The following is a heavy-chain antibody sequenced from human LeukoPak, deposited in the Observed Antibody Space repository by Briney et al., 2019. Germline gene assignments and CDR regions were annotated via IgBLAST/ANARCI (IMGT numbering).Heavy chain of an antibody. CDR2: IYTSGST. CDR1: GGSISSYY. D-gene: IGHD3-10*01. Sequence: SETLSLTCTVSGGSISSYYWSWLRQPAGNGLEWIGRIYTSGSTNYNPSLKSRVTMSVDTSKNQFSLKLSSVTAADTAVYYCAGLYYYGSGSSFGYWGQGTLVTVSS. V-gene: IGHV4-4*07. J-gene: IGHJ4*02. CDR3: AGLYYYGSGSSFGY.